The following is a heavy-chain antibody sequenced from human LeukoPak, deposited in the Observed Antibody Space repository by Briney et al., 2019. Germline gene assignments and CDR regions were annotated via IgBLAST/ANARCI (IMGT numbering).Heavy chain of an antibody. J-gene: IGHJ5*02. CDR1: GYTFTSYY. CDR2: INPSGGST. Sequence: ASVKVSCKASGYTFTSYYMHWVRQAPGQGLEWMGIINPSGGSTSYAQKFQGRVTMTRDTSTSTVYMELSSLRSEDTAVYYCARDRPPPGDTAMKDRAFVWFDPWGQGTLVTVSS. CDR3: ARDRPPPGDTAMKDRAFVWFDP. V-gene: IGHV1-46*01. D-gene: IGHD5-18*01.